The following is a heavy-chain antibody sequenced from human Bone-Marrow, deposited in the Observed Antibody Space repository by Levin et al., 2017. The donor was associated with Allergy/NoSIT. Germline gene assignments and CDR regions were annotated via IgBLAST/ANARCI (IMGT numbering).Heavy chain of an antibody. CDR2: IYYSGST. CDR3: ARHKRSSWYDGLDV. Sequence: SETLSLTCTVSGGSISSSSYYWGWIRQPPGKGLEWIGSIYYSGSTYYNPSLKSRVTISVDTSKNQFSLKLSSVTAADTAVYYCARHKRSSWYDGLDVWGQGTTVTVSS. J-gene: IGHJ6*02. V-gene: IGHV4-39*01. CDR1: GGSISSSSYY. D-gene: IGHD6-13*01.